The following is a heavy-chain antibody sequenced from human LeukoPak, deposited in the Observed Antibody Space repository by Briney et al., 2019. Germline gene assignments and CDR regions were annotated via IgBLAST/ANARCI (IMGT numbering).Heavy chain of an antibody. D-gene: IGHD2-2*01. J-gene: IGHJ4*02. CDR1: GYTFTDYY. Sequence: ASVRVSCKASGYTFTDYYMHWVRQAPGQGFEWMGWINPNDGDTNYAQKLQGRVTMTRDTSISTAHMEVSRLRSDDTAVYYCARANFLYCSSSTCLFDYWGQGTLVTVSS. V-gene: IGHV1-2*02. CDR3: ARANFLYCSSSTCLFDY. CDR2: INPNDGDT.